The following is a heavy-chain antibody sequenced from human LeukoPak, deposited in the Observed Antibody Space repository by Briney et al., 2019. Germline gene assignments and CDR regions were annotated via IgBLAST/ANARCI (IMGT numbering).Heavy chain of an antibody. CDR2: INSDGSST. V-gene: IGHV3-74*01. CDR1: GFSFSSYW. J-gene: IGHJ3*02. CDR3: ARVFSSAYDAFDI. Sequence: GGSLRLSCAGSGFSFSSYWMHWVRQAPGKGLVWVSRINSDGSSTSYADSVKGRFTISRDNAKDTLYLQMNSLRAEDTAVYYCARVFSSAYDAFDIWGQGTMVTVSS. D-gene: IGHD6-6*01.